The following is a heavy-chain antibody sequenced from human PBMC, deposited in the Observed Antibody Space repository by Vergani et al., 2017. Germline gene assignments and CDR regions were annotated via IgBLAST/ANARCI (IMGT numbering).Heavy chain of an antibody. J-gene: IGHJ6*02. D-gene: IGHD4-17*01. CDR1: GATFRSNT. Sequence: QVQLVQSGAEVKKPGSSVKVSCKASGATFRSNTISWVRQVPGQGLEWMGRIIPVLGKTKYAQDFQGRLTITADTSTSTAYMELTSLRSEDTAVYYCASKTSDYVEFPLYYYGMDVWGQGTTVTVSS. CDR3: ASKTSDYVEFPLYYYGMDV. CDR2: IIPVLGKT. V-gene: IGHV1-69*02.